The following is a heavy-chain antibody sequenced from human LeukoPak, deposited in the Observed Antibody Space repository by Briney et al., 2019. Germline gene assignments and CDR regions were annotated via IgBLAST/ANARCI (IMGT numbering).Heavy chain of an antibody. Sequence: PGGSLRLSCAASGFTFSSYGMHWVRQAPGKGLEWVAFIRYDGSNKYYADSVKGRFTISRDNSKNTLYLQMNSLRAEDTAVYYCAKDSLYGSGSSPGYYMDVWGKGTTVTVSS. V-gene: IGHV3-30*02. J-gene: IGHJ6*03. CDR1: GFTFSSYG. CDR2: IRYDGSNK. D-gene: IGHD3-10*01. CDR3: AKDSLYGSGSSPGYYMDV.